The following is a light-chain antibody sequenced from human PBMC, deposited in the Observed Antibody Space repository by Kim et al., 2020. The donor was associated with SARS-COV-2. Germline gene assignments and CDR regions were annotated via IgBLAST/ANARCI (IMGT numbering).Light chain of an antibody. Sequence: LSPGERATLSCRASQSIRDNLAWYQQKPGQSPRLLISDASNRATGIPARFSGSGSGTDFTLTISSLEPEDFAVYYCQQRSNWPYTFGQGTKLEMK. V-gene: IGKV3-11*01. CDR3: QQRSNWPYT. CDR1: QSIRDN. J-gene: IGKJ2*01. CDR2: DAS.